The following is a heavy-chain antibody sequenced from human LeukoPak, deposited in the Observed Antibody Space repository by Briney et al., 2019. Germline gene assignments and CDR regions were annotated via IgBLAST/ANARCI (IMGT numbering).Heavy chain of an antibody. V-gene: IGHV4-34*01. CDR2: INHSGST. Sequence: TSETLSLTCAVYGGSFSGYYWSWIRQPPGKGLEWIGEINHSGSTNYNPSLKSRVTISVDTSKNQFSLKLSSVTAADTAVYYCARLGVVVPADDTFDIWGQGTMVTVSS. CDR1: GGSFSGYY. D-gene: IGHD2-2*01. J-gene: IGHJ3*02. CDR3: ARLGVVVPADDTFDI.